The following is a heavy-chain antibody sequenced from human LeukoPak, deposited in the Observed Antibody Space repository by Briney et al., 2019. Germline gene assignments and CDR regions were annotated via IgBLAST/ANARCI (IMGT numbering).Heavy chain of an antibody. Sequence: PGGSLRLSCAASGFAFSSCAIGWVRQAPGKGLEWVSVIHSGGSTYYADSVKGRFTISRDNSKNTLYLQMNSLRAEDTAVYYCARSTSGSCPDYWGQGTLVTVSS. V-gene: IGHV3-53*01. CDR2: IHSGGST. CDR3: ARSTSGSCPDY. J-gene: IGHJ4*02. D-gene: IGHD1-26*01. CDR1: GFAFSSCA.